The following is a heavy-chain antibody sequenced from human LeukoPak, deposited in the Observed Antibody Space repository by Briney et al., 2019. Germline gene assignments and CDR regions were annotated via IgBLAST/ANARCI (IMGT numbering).Heavy chain of an antibody. V-gene: IGHV3-74*01. CDR3: AREFSPEDAFDL. J-gene: IGHJ3*01. CDR2: VNTYGTNT. Sequence: GGSLRLSCTASGFTLTNNWMHWVRQVPGKGLEWVSRVNTYGTNTNYADSVRGRFTISRDNAKNTLYLQVDSLRAEDSAIYYCAREFSPEDAFDLWGQGTRVTVSS. CDR1: GFTLTNNW. D-gene: IGHD1-14*01.